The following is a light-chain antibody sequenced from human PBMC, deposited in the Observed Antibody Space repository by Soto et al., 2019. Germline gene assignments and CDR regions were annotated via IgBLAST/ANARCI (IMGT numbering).Light chain of an antibody. V-gene: IGLV2-14*03. CDR2: DVS. CDR3: SSYTAYRTYV. Sequence: SVLTPPASVSGAPGQSITISCTGTDTDVGGFNYVSWYQQFAGKAPKLIIYDVSSRPSGISNRFSGSKSDNTASLTISGLQAEDEADYFCSSYTAYRTYVFGTGTKVTVL. CDR1: DTDVGGFNY. J-gene: IGLJ1*01.